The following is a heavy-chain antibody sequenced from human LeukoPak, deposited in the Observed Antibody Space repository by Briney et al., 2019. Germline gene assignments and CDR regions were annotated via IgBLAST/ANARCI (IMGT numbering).Heavy chain of an antibody. Sequence: GRSLRLSCTVSGFNFNNYGMHWVRQAPGKGLDWVAAMSYDGSHQYYGDSVKGRFTIYRDNSKETLYLQMNSLRAEDTALYYCARSHATEPQYSSGWYDDFDYWGQGTLATVSA. J-gene: IGHJ4*02. CDR1: GFNFNNYG. CDR3: ARSHATEPQYSSGWYDDFDY. D-gene: IGHD6-19*01. V-gene: IGHV3-30*03. CDR2: MSYDGSHQ.